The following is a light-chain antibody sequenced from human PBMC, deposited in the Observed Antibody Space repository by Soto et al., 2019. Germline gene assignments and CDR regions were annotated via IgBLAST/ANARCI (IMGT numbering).Light chain of an antibody. CDR2: DVT. V-gene: IGLV2-11*01. J-gene: IGLJ1*01. Sequence: QSVLAQPASVSGSPGQSITISCTGTSSDVGGYNYVSWYQQHPGQAPKLMIYDVTGRPSGVPDRFSASKSGNTASLTISGLQAEDEADYYCCSSAGTHTYVFGTGTKVTVL. CDR1: SSDVGGYNY. CDR3: CSSAGTHTYV.